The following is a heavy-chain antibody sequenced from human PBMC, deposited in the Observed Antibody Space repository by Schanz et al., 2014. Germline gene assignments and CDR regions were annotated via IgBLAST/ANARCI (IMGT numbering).Heavy chain of an antibody. CDR1: GGTFSTYP. V-gene: IGHV1-69*02. D-gene: IGHD2-15*01. J-gene: IGHJ5*02. CDR3: ARGRGCTGGSCYSWFDL. CDR2: IIPIHGIV. Sequence: QVQLVQSGAEVKKPGSSMKVSCKASGGTFSTYPINWLRQAPGQGLEWMGRIIPIHGIVNYAQRFQDRVRITADKSTSTAYMELCSLRSDDTAVYYCARGRGCTGGSCYSWFDLWGQGTLVTVAS.